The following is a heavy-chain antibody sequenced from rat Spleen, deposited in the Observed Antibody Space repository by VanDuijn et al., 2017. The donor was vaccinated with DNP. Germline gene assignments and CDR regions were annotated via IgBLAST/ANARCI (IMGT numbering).Heavy chain of an antibody. V-gene: IGHV5-7*01. CDR1: GFTFSNYD. D-gene: IGHD1-1*01. Sequence: EVQLVESGGGLVQPGRSMKLSCAASGFTFSNYDMAWVRQAPKKGLEWVATISYDGSSTNYRDSVKGRFTISRDNAKSTLYLQMDSLRSEDTATYYCTTDLSGPADYWGQGVMVTVSS. J-gene: IGHJ2*01. CDR2: ISYDGSST. CDR3: TTDLSGPADY.